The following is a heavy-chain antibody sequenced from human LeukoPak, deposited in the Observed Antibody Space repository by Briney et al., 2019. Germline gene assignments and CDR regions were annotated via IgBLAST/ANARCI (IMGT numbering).Heavy chain of an antibody. V-gene: IGHV4-59*08. CDR2: IYYSGST. Sequence: SETLSLTCTDSGGSISSYYWSWIRQPPGKRLEWIGYIYYSGSTNYNPSLKSRVTISVDTFKNQFSLKLSSVTAADTAVYYCARLEYSYGYFDYWGQGTLVTVSS. D-gene: IGHD5-18*01. J-gene: IGHJ4*02. CDR1: GGSISSYY. CDR3: ARLEYSYGYFDY.